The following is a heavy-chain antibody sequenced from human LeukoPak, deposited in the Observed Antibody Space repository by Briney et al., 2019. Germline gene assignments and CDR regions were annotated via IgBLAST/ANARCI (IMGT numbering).Heavy chain of an antibody. Sequence: ASVKVSCEASGYTFTGYYMHWVRQAPGQGLEWMGWINPNSGGTNYAQKFQGRVTMTRDTSISTAYMELSRLRSDDTAVYYCARGIAPPSGWFDPWGQGTLVTVSS. CDR3: ARGIAPPSGWFDP. CDR1: GYTFTGYY. CDR2: INPNSGGT. D-gene: IGHD6-13*01. J-gene: IGHJ5*02. V-gene: IGHV1-2*02.